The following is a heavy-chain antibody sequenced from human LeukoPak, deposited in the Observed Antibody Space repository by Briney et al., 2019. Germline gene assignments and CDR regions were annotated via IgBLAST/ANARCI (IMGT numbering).Heavy chain of an antibody. J-gene: IGHJ6*03. CDR1: EFTFSNYW. CDR3: AGCSTVTTYYYSYYMDI. Sequence: GGSLRLSCPASEFTFSNYWMSWVRLAPGKGMEWVANIKQDGSGTYYVDSVKGRFTISRDNAKNSLYLQMNSLRAEDTAVYYCAGCSTVTTYYYSYYMDIWGKGTTVTVSS. V-gene: IGHV3-7*01. D-gene: IGHD4-17*01. CDR2: IKQDGSGT.